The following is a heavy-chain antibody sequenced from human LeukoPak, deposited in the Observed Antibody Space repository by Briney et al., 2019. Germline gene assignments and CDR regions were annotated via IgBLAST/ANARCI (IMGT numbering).Heavy chain of an antibody. CDR3: ARGTVGSGSSCDY. J-gene: IGHJ4*02. D-gene: IGHD3-10*01. V-gene: IGHV3-23*01. CDR2: ISGSDSST. Sequence: GGSLRLSCAASGFTFSSSAMSWVRQAPGKGLEWVSTISGSDSSTHYADSVKGRFTISRDNSKNTLYLQMNSLRAEDTAVYYCARGTVGSGSSCDYWGQGTLVTVSS. CDR1: GFTFSSSA.